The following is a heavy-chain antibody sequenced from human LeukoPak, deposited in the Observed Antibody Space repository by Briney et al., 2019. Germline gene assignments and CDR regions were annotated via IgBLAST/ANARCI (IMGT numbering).Heavy chain of an antibody. CDR3: ARGIVVVPAARSDAFDI. CDR2: IYSGGST. CDR1: GFTVSSNH. Sequence: GGSLRLSCAASGFTVSSNHMSWVRQAPGKGLEWVSVIYSGGSTYYADSVKGRFTISRHNSKNTLYLQMNSLRAEDTAVYYCARGIVVVPAARSDAFDIWGQGTMVTVSS. V-gene: IGHV3-53*04. J-gene: IGHJ3*02. D-gene: IGHD2-2*01.